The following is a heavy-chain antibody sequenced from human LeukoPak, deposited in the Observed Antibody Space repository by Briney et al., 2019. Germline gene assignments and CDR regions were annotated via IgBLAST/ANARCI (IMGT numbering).Heavy chain of an antibody. D-gene: IGHD4-17*01. J-gene: IGHJ4*02. CDR2: IYHSGST. CDR1: GYSISSGYY. CDR3: ARRGTRSNDDYRYYFDY. V-gene: IGHV4-38-2*02. Sequence: SETLSLTCTVSGYSISSGYYWGWIRQPPGKGLEWIGSIYHSGSTYYNPSLKSRVTISVDTSKNQFSLKLSSVTAADTAVYYCARRGTRSNDDYRYYFDYWGQGTLVTVSS.